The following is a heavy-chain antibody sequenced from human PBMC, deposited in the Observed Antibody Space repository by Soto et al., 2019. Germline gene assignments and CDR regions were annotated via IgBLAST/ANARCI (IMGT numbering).Heavy chain of an antibody. CDR1: GFSLSNARMG. CDR2: IFSNDEK. D-gene: IGHD3-9*01. Sequence: QVTLKESGPVLVKPTETLTLTCTVSGFSLSNARMGVSWIRQPPGKALEWLAHIFSNDEKSYSTSLKSRLTISKDTSKSQVVLTMTNMDPVDTSTYYCARIIYSYDILTGYYTYYFDYWGQGTLVTVSS. J-gene: IGHJ4*02. CDR3: ARIIYSYDILTGYYTYYFDY. V-gene: IGHV2-26*01.